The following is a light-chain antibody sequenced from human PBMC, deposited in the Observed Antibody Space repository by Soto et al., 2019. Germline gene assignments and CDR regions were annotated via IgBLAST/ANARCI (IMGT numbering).Light chain of an antibody. Sequence: QSALTQPASVSGSPGQSITISCTGTSSDVGGYNYVSWYQQHPGQAPKLMLYDVSTRPSGVSNRFSGSKSGNTASLTISGLQAEDEADYYCSSYTSSSTYVFGTGTKLTVL. CDR3: SSYTSSSTYV. J-gene: IGLJ1*01. CDR1: SSDVGGYNY. CDR2: DVS. V-gene: IGLV2-14*01.